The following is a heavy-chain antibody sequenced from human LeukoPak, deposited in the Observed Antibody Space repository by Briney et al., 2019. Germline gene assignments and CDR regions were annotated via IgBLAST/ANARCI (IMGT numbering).Heavy chain of an antibody. Sequence: SETLSLTCTVSGGSISSYYWSWIRQPAGKGLEWIGRIYTSGSTNYNPSLKSRVTMSVDTSKNQFSLKLSSVTAADTAVYYCAREPRGYCSSTSCSYYFDYWGQGTLVTVSS. CDR3: AREPRGYCSSTSCSYYFDY. V-gene: IGHV4-4*07. CDR1: GGSISSYY. J-gene: IGHJ4*02. D-gene: IGHD2-2*01. CDR2: IYTSGST.